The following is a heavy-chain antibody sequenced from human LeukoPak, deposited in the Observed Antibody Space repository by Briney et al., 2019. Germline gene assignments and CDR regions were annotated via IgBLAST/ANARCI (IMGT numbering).Heavy chain of an antibody. D-gene: IGHD3-3*01. CDR1: GFTFSSYS. CDR2: ISSSSSYI. CDR3: ARDRNTIFGVVTRDAFDI. Sequence: GGSLRLSCAASGFTFSSYSMNWVRQAPGKGPEWVSSISSSSSYIYYADSVKGRFTISRDNAKNSLYLQMNSLRAEDTAVYYCARDRNTIFGVVTRDAFDIWGQGTMVTVSS. V-gene: IGHV3-21*01. J-gene: IGHJ3*02.